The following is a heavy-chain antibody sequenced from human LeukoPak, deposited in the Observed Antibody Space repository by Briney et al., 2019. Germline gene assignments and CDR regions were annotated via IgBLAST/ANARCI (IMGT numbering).Heavy chain of an antibody. J-gene: IGHJ3*02. CDR3: ARLAAGSSGRAFDI. CDR2: IYYSGST. Sequence: SETLSLTCTVSGGSISSDYWSWIRQPPGKGLEWIGYIYYSGSTNYNPSLKSRVTMSVDTSKNHFSLKLSSVTAADTAVYYCARLAAGSSGRAFDIWGQGTMVTVSS. D-gene: IGHD6-13*01. CDR1: GGSISSDY. V-gene: IGHV4-59*01.